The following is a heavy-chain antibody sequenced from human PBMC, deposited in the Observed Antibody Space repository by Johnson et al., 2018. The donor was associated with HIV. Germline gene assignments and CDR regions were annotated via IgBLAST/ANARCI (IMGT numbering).Heavy chain of an antibody. CDR2: IGPAGDT. D-gene: IGHD3-10*01. V-gene: IGHV3-13*01. CDR3: ARGRGFGGPGSPGAFDI. CDR1: GFNFSRYD. J-gene: IGHJ3*02. Sequence: VQLVESGGGLVQPGGSLRLSCAASGFNFSRYDMHWVRQVTGKGLEWVSAIGPAGDTYYPGSVTGRFTISRDNSKNTLFLQMNSLRPEDTALYYCARGRGFGGPGSPGAFDIWGQGTMVTVSS.